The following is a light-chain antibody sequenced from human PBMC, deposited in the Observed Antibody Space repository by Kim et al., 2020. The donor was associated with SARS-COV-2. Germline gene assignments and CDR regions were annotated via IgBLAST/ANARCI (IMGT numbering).Light chain of an antibody. V-gene: IGKV3-15*01. CDR1: QSVSSN. CDR2: GAS. CDR3: QQYNNWPYT. Sequence: EIVMTQSPATLSVSPGERATLSCRASQSVSSNLAWYQQKPGQVPRLLIYGASTRATDIPARFSGSGSGTEFTLTISSLQSEDFAVYYCQQYNNWPYTFGQGTKLEI. J-gene: IGKJ2*01.